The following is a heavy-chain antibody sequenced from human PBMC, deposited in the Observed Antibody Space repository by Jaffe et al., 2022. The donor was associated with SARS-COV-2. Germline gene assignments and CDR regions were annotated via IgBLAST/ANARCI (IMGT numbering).Heavy chain of an antibody. Sequence: QLQLQESGPGLVKPSETLSLTCTVSGGSISSSSYYWGWIRQPPGKGLEWIGSIYYSGSTYYNPSLKSRVTISVDTSKNQFSLKLSSVTAADTAVYYCAWKYQLPYYYYYYMDVWGKGTTVTVSS. J-gene: IGHJ6*03. CDR2: IYYSGST. V-gene: IGHV4-39*01. D-gene: IGHD2-2*01. CDR1: GGSISSSSYY. CDR3: AWKYQLPYYYYYYMDV.